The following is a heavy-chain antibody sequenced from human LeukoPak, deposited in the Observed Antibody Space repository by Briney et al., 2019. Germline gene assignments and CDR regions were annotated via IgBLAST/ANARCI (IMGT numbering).Heavy chain of an antibody. CDR2: INPNSGGT. CDR3: ARDRAMIVSGMDV. CDR1: GYTFTGYY. J-gene: IGHJ6*02. Sequence: ASVKVSCKASGYTFTGYYMHWVRQAPGQGLEWMGWINPNSGGTNYAQKFQGRVTMTTDTSTSTAYMELRSLRSDDTAVYYCARDRAMIVSGMDVWGQGTTVTVSS. D-gene: IGHD3-22*01. V-gene: IGHV1-2*02.